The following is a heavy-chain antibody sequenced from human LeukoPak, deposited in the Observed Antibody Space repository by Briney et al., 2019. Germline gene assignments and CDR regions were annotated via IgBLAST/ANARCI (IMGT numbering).Heavy chain of an antibody. V-gene: IGHV3-7*01. CDR2: IKQDGSEK. CDR1: GFIFSSYW. CDR3: ARDYRGYRAPYYFDH. D-gene: IGHD2-15*01. J-gene: IGHJ4*02. Sequence: QPGGSLRLSCGASGFIFSSYWMSWVRQAPGKGLEWVANIKQDGSEKYYVDSVKGRFTISRDNAKNSLYLQMNGLRAEDTAVYYCARDYRGYRAPYYFDHWGQGTLVTVSS.